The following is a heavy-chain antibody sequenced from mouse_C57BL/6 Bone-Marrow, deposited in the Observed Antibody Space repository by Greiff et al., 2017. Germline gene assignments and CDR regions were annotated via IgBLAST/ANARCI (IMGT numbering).Heavy chain of an antibody. CDR3: ARDGGITFRGDY. D-gene: IGHD1-1*01. CDR2: ILPGRGST. V-gene: IGHV1-9*01. Sequence: QVQLKESGAELMKPGASVKLSCKATGYTFTGYWIEWVKQRPGHGLEWIGEILPGRGSTNYNEQFKGKATFTADTSSNTAYMQLSSLTTEDSAIYYCARDGGITFRGDYWGQGTSVTVSS. J-gene: IGHJ4*01. CDR1: GYTFTGYW.